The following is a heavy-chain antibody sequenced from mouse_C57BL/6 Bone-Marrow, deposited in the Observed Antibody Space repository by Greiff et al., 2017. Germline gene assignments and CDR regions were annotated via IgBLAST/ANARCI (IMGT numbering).Heavy chain of an antibody. CDR3: ARLGYDYDGGS. CDR2: INSDGGST. J-gene: IGHJ3*01. CDR1: EYEFPSPD. Sequence: EVKLEASGGGLVQPGESLKLSCESNEYEFPSPDMSWVRKTPEKRLELVAAINSDGGSTYYPDTMERRFIISRDHTKKTLYLQMSSLRSEDKALYYCARLGYDYDGGSWGQGTLVTVSA. V-gene: IGHV5-2*03. D-gene: IGHD2-4*01.